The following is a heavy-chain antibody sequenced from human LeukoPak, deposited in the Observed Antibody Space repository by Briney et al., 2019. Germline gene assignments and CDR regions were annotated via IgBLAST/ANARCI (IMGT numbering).Heavy chain of an antibody. CDR1: GFTFTNYA. CDR2: ISYDGSNE. CDR3: ASYYYGSGTSLGY. Sequence: GGSLRLSCAASGFTFTNYAMHWVRQAPGKGLEGVAVISYDGSNEYYADSVEGRFSISRDNSKNTVILQMDSLTPEDTAVYYCASYYYGSGTSLGYWGQGTLVTVSS. J-gene: IGHJ4*02. V-gene: IGHV3-30*03. D-gene: IGHD3-10*01.